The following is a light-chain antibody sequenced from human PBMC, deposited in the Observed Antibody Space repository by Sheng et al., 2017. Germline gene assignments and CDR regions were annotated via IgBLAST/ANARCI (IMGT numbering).Light chain of an antibody. V-gene: IGLV4-69*01. CDR3: QTWGTGIGI. J-gene: IGLJ2*01. Sequence: QLVLTQAPSASASLGASVKLTCTLNSGHNDYAIAWHQQQPGKGPRYLMKINTDGSHTKGDGIPARFLGSKSGAERYLTISSLHSEDEAVYYCQTWGTGIGIFGGGTRLTVL. CDR1: SGHNDYA. CDR2: INTDGSH.